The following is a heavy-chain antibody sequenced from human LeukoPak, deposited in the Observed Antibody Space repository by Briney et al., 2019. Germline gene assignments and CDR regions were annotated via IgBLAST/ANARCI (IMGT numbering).Heavy chain of an antibody. CDR1: GFTFSSYG. Sequence: GGSLRLSCAASGFTFSSYGMHWVRQAPGKGLEWVAVISYDGSNKYYADSVKGRFTISRDNSKNTLYLQMNSLRAEDTAVYYCAKAAEIWGQGTMVTVSS. J-gene: IGHJ3*02. CDR2: ISYDGSNK. CDR3: AKAAEI. V-gene: IGHV3-30*18.